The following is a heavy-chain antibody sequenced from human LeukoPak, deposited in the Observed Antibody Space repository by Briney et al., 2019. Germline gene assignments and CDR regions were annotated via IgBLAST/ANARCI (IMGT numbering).Heavy chain of an antibody. CDR2: IYPGDSDT. J-gene: IGHJ6*03. CDR1: GYRFSTYW. CDR3: ASRVYYNYYMDV. Sequence: GESLKISCKGSGYRFSTYWIGWVRQMPGKGLAWMGIIYPGDSDTRYSPSFQGQVTISADKSISTAYLHWSSLKASDTAMYYCASRVYYNYYMDVRGKGTTVTVSS. V-gene: IGHV5-51*01.